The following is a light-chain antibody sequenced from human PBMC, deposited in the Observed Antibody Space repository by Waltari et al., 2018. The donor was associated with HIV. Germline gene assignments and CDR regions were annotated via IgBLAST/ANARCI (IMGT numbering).Light chain of an antibody. J-gene: IGLJ3*02. Sequence: NSVLTQPHSASGSPGQTVTISCTRSSGRIASNYGQWYQQLPGSAPPTLFYGDSRTRSGVSCHFSGSIDSSSNSASLTTSGLKTEDEADYHFQSYDSSYRWVFGGGTKLTVL. CDR1: SGRIASNY. CDR3: QSYDSSYRWV. CDR2: GDS. V-gene: IGLV6-57*03.